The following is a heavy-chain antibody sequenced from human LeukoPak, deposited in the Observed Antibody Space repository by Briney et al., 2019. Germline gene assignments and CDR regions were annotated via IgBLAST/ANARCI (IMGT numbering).Heavy chain of an antibody. V-gene: IGHV3-53*01. Sequence: GGSLRLSCAASGFTVSSYYMTWVRQSPGKGLEWVSVIYSGGSTYYADSVKGRFTISRDTSKNTLYLQMNSLRAGDTALFYCARVGSSTFAFDVWGQGTMVTVSS. J-gene: IGHJ3*01. CDR2: IYSGGST. CDR3: ARVGSSTFAFDV. CDR1: GFTVSSYY. D-gene: IGHD3-10*01.